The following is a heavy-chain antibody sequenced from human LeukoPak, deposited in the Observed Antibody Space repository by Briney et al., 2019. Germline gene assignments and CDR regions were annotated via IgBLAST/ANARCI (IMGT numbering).Heavy chain of an antibody. V-gene: IGHV4-34*01. Sequence: SETLSLTCAVYGGSFSGYYWSWIRQPPGKGLEWIGEINHSGSTNYNPSLKSRVTISVDTSKNQFSLKLSSVTAADTAVYYCASGYSYGRDYRGQGTLVTVSS. J-gene: IGHJ4*02. CDR3: ASGYSYGRDY. CDR2: INHSGST. D-gene: IGHD5-18*01. CDR1: GGSFSGYY.